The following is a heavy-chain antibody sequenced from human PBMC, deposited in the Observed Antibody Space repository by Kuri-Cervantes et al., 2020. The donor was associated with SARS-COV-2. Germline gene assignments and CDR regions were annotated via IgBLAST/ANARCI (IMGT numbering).Heavy chain of an antibody. D-gene: IGHD6-6*01. CDR1: GGSISSSSYY. J-gene: IGHJ4*02. Sequence: ESLKISCTVSGGSISSSSYYWGWIRQPPGKGLERIGSIYYSGSTYYNPSLESRVPISVDTSKNQFSLKLSSVTAADTAVYYCASIAARPYFDYWGQGTLVTVSS. V-gene: IGHV4-39*01. CDR2: IYYSGST. CDR3: ASIAARPYFDY.